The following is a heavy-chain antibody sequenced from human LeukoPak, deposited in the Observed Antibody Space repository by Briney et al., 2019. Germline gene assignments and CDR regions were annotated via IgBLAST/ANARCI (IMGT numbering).Heavy chain of an antibody. CDR1: GGSISSSSYY. D-gene: IGHD6-13*01. J-gene: IGHJ4*02. CDR2: IYYSGST. CDR3: ARPARRGSSWYLGGVIDY. V-gene: IGHV4-39*01. Sequence: SETLSLTCTVSGGSISSSSYYWGWIRQPPGKGLEWIGSIYYSGSTYYNPSLKSRVTISVDTSKNQFSLKLSSVTAADTAVYYCARPARRGSSWYLGGVIDYWGQGTLVTVSS.